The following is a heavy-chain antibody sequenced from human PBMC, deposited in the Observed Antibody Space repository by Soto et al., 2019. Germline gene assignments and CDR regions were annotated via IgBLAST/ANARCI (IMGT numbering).Heavy chain of an antibody. CDR1: GGSISSGGYS. D-gene: IGHD5-12*01. V-gene: IGHV4-30-2*01. CDR3: ARRIVATETLDY. J-gene: IGHJ4*02. CDR2: IYHSGST. Sequence: SETLSLTCAVSGGSISSGGYSWSWIRQPPGKGLEWIGYIYHSGSTKYNPSLNSRVTISVDTSKNQFSLTVTSVTAADTAVYYCARRIVATETLDYWGQGTLVTVSS.